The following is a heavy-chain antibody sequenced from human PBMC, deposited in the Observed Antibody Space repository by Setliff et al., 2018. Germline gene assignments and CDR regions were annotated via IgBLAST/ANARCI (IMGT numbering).Heavy chain of an antibody. J-gene: IGHJ2*01. V-gene: IGHV4-38-2*01. CDR1: GYSISSGYY. CDR3: ARHGGWYFDL. Sequence: ASETLSLTCAVSGYSISSGYYWGWIRQPPGKGLEWIGSIYHSGSTYYNPSLKSRFTISVDTSKNQFSLKLTSVTAADSAVYYCARHGGWYFDLWGRGTLVTVSS. D-gene: IGHD4-17*01. CDR2: IYHSGST.